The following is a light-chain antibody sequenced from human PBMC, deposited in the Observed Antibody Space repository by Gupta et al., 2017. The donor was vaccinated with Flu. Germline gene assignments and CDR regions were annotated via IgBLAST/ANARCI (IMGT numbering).Light chain of an antibody. CDR3: ITYTNSSTYV. J-gene: IGLJ1*01. CDR2: EVG. V-gene: IGLV2-18*02. CDR1: IGAIGTHTD. Sequence: SVTSPCSVTIGAIGTHTDLCWYQQTPGTTPTLIIYEVGIRSSGVADRFSGSKPGNTASLTISGLQAEDEADYYCITYTNSSTYVFGTGTKVTVL.